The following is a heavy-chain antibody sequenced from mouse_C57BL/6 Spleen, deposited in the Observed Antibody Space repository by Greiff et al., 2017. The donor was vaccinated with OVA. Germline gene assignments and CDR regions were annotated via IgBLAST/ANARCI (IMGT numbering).Heavy chain of an antibody. Sequence: QVQLQQPGAELVRPGTSVKLSCKASGYTFTSSWMHWVKQRPGQGLEWIGVIDPSDSYTNYNQKFKGKATLTVDTSSSTAYMQLSSLTSEDSAVYYCARFYYDYDGFAYWGQGTLVTVSA. CDR3: ARFYYDYDGFAY. CDR1: GYTFTSSW. D-gene: IGHD2-4*01. J-gene: IGHJ3*01. V-gene: IGHV1-59*01. CDR2: IDPSDSYT.